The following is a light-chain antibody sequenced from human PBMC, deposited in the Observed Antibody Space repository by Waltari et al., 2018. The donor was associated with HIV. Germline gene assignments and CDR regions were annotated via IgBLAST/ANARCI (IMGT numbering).Light chain of an antibody. J-gene: IGLJ1*01. Sequence: QSVLSQPPPFSGAPGPRVTLPCSRNTSNIGAYYVSWFQPGPDAAPKLFIFSNDRRPSGVPGRVSGSKAGTSAYLAISGLRPEDEADYYCATWDDNLNTYVFGPGTRLSVL. CDR2: SND. CDR1: TSNIGAYY. V-gene: IGLV1-47*01. CDR3: ATWDDNLNTYV.